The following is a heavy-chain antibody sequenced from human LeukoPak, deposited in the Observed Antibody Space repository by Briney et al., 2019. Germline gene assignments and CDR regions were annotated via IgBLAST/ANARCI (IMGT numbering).Heavy chain of an antibody. J-gene: IGHJ4*02. D-gene: IGHD3-16*02. Sequence: ASVKVSCKASGYTFTSYGISWVRQAPGQGLEWMGWISAYNGNTNYAQKLQGRVTMTTDTSTSTAYMELRSLRSDDTAVYYCAREDDYVWGSYRSNFDYWGQGTLVTVSS. V-gene: IGHV1-18*01. CDR3: AREDDYVWGSYRSNFDY. CDR1: GYTFTSYG. CDR2: ISAYNGNT.